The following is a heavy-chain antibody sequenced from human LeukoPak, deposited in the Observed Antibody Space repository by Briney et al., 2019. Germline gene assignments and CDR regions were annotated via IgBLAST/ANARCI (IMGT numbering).Heavy chain of an antibody. CDR2: ISSSSSTI. J-gene: IGHJ6*02. D-gene: IGHD5-12*01. Sequence: GGSLRLSCAASGFTFSSYSMNWARQAPGKGLEWVSYISSSSSTIYYADSVKGRFTISRDNAKNSLYLQMNSLRAEDTAVYYCARDALFIVATISGDAYGMDVWGQGTTVTVSS. V-gene: IGHV3-48*04. CDR3: ARDALFIVATISGDAYGMDV. CDR1: GFTFSSYS.